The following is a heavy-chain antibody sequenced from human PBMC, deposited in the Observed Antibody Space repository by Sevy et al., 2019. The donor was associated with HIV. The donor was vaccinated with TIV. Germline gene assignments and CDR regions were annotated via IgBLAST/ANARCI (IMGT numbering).Heavy chain of an antibody. Sequence: GGSLRLSCAASGFTFTRYWMTWVRQSPGKGLQWLCNINEDGTEKYYRDSVRGRFTISRDNAKKSLHLQMNSLRVDDTGVYYCARDVAAGDFWGQGTLVTVSS. D-gene: IGHD2-21*01. CDR1: GFTFTRYW. J-gene: IGHJ4*02. V-gene: IGHV3-7*01. CDR2: INEDGTEK. CDR3: ARDVAAGDF.